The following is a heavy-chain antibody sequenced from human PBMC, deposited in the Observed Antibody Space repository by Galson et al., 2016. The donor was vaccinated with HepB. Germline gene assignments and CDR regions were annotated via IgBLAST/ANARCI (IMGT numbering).Heavy chain of an antibody. Sequence: SVKVSCKASGFSFIDHYMHWVRQAPGQGLEWMGWIKANGGATHYAQKFRGRVTMTRDTSIDTVYVELNTLRSDDTATYYCTRDHKWGPEVWGQGTLVTVSS. CDR2: IKANGGAT. D-gene: IGHD7-27*01. J-gene: IGHJ4*02. V-gene: IGHV1-2*02. CDR3: TRDHKWGPEV. CDR1: GFSFIDHY.